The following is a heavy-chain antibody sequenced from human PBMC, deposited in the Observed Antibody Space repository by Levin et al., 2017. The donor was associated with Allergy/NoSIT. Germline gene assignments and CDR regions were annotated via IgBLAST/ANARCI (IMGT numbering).Heavy chain of an antibody. CDR1: GFTVSSNY. Sequence: GGSLRLSCAASGFTVSSNYMSWVRQAPGKGLEWVSVIYSGGHTHYADSVKGRFTISRDNSRNTVYLQMNSLRAEDTAVYYCARADESSGFYYPFDYWGQGTLVPVSS. V-gene: IGHV3-66*01. J-gene: IGHJ4*02. CDR3: ARADESSGFYYPFDY. CDR2: IYSGGHT. D-gene: IGHD3-22*01.